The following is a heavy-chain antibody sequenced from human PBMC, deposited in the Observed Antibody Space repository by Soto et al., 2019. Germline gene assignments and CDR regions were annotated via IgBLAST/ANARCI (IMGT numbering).Heavy chain of an antibody. CDR1: GVSVSPFY. V-gene: IGHV4-59*02. J-gene: IGHJ2*01. CDR3: ARVPGGGYGDYVGGNWFFDL. CDR2: IYYSGST. Sequence: QVQLQESGPGLVKPSETLSLTCTVSGVSVSPFYWSWIRQPPGKGLEWIGYIYYSGSTKYNPSLKCRVAISVDTSKNQFSLKLTSVTAADTAVYYCARVPGGGYGDYVGGNWFFDLWGRGTLVTVSS. D-gene: IGHD4-17*01.